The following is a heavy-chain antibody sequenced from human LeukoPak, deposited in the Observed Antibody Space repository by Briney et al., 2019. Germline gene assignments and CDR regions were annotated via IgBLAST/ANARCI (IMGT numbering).Heavy chain of an antibody. V-gene: IGHV3-7*01. CDR1: GFTFSSYW. CDR3: ARGPYYYDSSGYWSDEFDP. Sequence: PGGSLRLSCAASGFTFSSYWMSWVRQAPGKGLEWVANIKQDGSEKYYVDSVKGRFTISRDNAKNSLYLQMNSLRAEDTAVYYCARGPYYYDSSGYWSDEFDPWGQGTLVTVSS. D-gene: IGHD3-22*01. CDR2: IKQDGSEK. J-gene: IGHJ5*02.